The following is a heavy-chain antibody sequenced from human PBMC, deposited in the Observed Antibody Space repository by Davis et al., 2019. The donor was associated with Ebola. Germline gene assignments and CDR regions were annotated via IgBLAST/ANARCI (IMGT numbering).Heavy chain of an antibody. V-gene: IGHV3-23*01. Sequence: GESLKISCAASGFTFSSYAMSWVRQAPGKGLEWVSAISGSGGSTYYADSVKGRFTISRDNSKNTLYLQMNSLRAEDTAVYYCAKDSLRGSYWGQGTLVTVSS. J-gene: IGHJ4*02. CDR3: AKDSLRGSY. CDR2: ISGSGGST. CDR1: GFTFSSYA. D-gene: IGHD3-16*01.